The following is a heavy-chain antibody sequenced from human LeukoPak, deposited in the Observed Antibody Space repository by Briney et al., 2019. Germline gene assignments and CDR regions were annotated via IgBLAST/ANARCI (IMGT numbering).Heavy chain of an antibody. CDR3: ARAARGYNTLLFDY. J-gene: IGHJ4*02. CDR1: GGSISSYY. D-gene: IGHD5-24*01. V-gene: IGHV4-59*01. Sequence: SETLSLTCTVSGGSISSYYWSWIRQPPGKGLEWIGYIYYSGNTNYNPSLKSRVTIPVDTSKNQFSLKLSSVTAADTAVYYCARAARGYNTLLFDYWGQGTLVTVSS. CDR2: IYYSGNT.